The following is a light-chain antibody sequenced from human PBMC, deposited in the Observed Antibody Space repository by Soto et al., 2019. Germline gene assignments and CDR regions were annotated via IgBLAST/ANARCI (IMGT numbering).Light chain of an antibody. Sequence: QSVLTQSPSASASLGASVKLTGTLSSGHGSYAIAWHQQQPEKGPRYLMKLDSDGSHTKGDAIPDRFSGSSSGAERYLTISSLQSEDEADYYCQTWGTGIHVVFGGGTKLTVL. CDR1: SGHGSYA. V-gene: IGLV4-69*01. J-gene: IGLJ2*01. CDR2: LDSDGSH. CDR3: QTWGTGIHVV.